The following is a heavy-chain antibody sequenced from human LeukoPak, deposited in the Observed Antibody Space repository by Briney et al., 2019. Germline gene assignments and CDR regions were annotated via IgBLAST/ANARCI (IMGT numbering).Heavy chain of an antibody. CDR1: GFRFNDHS. V-gene: IGHV3-30*14. CDR2: ISFDGTNK. J-gene: IGHJ4*02. D-gene: IGHD2-21*01. CDR3: ASDFGDYQPVDY. Sequence: GGSLRLSGEASGFRFNDHSMHWVRQAPGKGLEWVAVISFDGTNKYYADSVDGRFTISRVNSKNTVFLQMYSLRREDTAVYFCASDFGDYQPVDYWGQGTLVTVSS.